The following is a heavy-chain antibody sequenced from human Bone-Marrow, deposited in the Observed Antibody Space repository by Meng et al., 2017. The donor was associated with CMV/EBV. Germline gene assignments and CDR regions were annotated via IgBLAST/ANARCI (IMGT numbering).Heavy chain of an antibody. CDR2: MNPNSGNT. V-gene: IGHV1-8*01. D-gene: IGHD3-3*01. CDR3: AGTYLLRFLEWSLFLGY. J-gene: IGHJ4*02. CDR1: GYTFTSYD. Sequence: ASVKVSCKASGYTFTSYDSNWVRQATGQGLEWMGWMNPNSGNTGYAQKFQGRVTMTRNTSRSTAYMELSSLRSEDTAVYYGAGTYLLRFLEWSLFLGYWGQGTLATVSS.